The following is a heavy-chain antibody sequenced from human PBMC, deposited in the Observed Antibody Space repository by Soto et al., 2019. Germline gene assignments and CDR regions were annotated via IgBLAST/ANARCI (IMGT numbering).Heavy chain of an antibody. V-gene: IGHV3-23*01. CDR2: IIGNGDTA. CDR3: AEAYDYGDSLPFDY. D-gene: IGHD4-17*01. CDR1: GFSFTNYG. Sequence: EVPLLEAGGGLVQPGGSLRRSCAASGFSFTNYGMSWVRQAPGKGLEWLAAIIGNGDTAYYADSVTGRFTISRDNSNNTLYRQLDDLGAEYTAIYYCAEAYDYGDSLPFDYGGQGTLVTVSS. J-gene: IGHJ4*02.